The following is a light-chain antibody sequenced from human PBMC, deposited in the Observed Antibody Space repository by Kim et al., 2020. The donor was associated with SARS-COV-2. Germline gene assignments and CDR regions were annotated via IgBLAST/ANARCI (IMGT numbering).Light chain of an antibody. CDR1: QSVGNNY. Sequence: SPGERATLSCRASQSVGNNYLAWYQQKPAQTPTLLIYNASRRVTGIPDRFSGSGSGTDFTLTVSGLGPEDFAVYYCQQHAYAPLAFGGGTKVDIK. CDR2: NAS. CDR3: QQHAYAPLA. V-gene: IGKV3-20*01. J-gene: IGKJ4*01.